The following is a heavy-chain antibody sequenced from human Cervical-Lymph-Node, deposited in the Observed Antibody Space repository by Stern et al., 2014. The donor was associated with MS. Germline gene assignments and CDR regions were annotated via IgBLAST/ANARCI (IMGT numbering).Heavy chain of an antibody. CDR1: GFSLSTTGMC. J-gene: IGHJ4*02. CDR2: RDWDGDK. V-gene: IGHV2-70*01. Sequence: QVTLKESGPALVQPTQTLTLTCTFSGFSLSTTGMCLSWIRQPPGKALEWLALRDWDGDKYYSTALKTRLTISKDTSKNQVVLTMTNMAPLDTATYFCVRAREGYYFDYWGQGIPVTVSS. CDR3: VRAREGYYFDY. D-gene: IGHD2-21*01.